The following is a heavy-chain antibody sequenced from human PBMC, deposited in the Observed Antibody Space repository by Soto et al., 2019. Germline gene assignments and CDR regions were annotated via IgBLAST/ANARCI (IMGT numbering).Heavy chain of an antibody. CDR1: GFTFSSYS. CDR2: ISSSGDSI. V-gene: IGHV3-48*02. CDR3: TRQFWDDYSSRFDY. D-gene: IGHD3-3*01. J-gene: IGHJ4*02. Sequence: VQLVESGGGLVQPGGSLRLSCAASGFTFSSYSINWVRQAPGKGLEWVSYISSSGDSIYYADSVKGRFTISRDNAKNSLYLQMNRLRDADTAVYYCTRQFWDDYSSRFDYWGPGTLVTVSS.